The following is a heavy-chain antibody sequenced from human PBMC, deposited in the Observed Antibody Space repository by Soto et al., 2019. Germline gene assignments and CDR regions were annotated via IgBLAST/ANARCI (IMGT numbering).Heavy chain of an antibody. D-gene: IGHD3-3*01. CDR1: GFTFSSSY. J-gene: IGHJ4*02. Sequence: GGSLRLSCAASGFTFSSSYMNWVRQAPGKGLEWVSSISDTSGYIYYADSVQGRFTISRDNAKNSLFLQMSSLRAEDTAVYYCAVNLDFWSGYAYWGQGTLVTVSS. V-gene: IGHV3-21*01. CDR3: AVNLDFWSGYAY. CDR2: ISDTSGYI.